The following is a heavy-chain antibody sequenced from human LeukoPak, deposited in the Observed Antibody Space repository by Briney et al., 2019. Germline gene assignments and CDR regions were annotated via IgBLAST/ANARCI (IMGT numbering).Heavy chain of an antibody. J-gene: IGHJ4*02. V-gene: IGHV1-18*01. CDR2: ISAYNGNT. CDR3: ARGGSSWYEGSLML. CDR1: GYSFTSYG. D-gene: IGHD6-13*01. Sequence: ASVKVSCKASGYSFTSYGISWVRQAPGQGLEWMGWISAYNGNTNYAQKLQGRVTMTTDTSTSTAYMELRSLRSDDTAVYYCARGGSSWYEGSLMLWGQGTLVTVSS.